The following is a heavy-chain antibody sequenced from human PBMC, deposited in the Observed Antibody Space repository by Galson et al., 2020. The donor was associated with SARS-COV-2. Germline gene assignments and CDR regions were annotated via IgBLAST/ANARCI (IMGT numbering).Heavy chain of an antibody. V-gene: IGHV5-51*01. CDR1: GYSFTSYW. J-gene: IGHJ6*02. CDR2: IYPGDSDT. CDR3: AKEVWVGNYYYGMDV. D-gene: IGHD2-15*01. Sequence: GESLKISCKGSGYSFTSYWIGWVRQMPGKGLEWMGIIYPGDSDTRYSPSFQGQVTISVDRSISTAYLQWSSLKASDTAMYYCAKEVWVGNYYYGMDVWGQGTTVTVSS.